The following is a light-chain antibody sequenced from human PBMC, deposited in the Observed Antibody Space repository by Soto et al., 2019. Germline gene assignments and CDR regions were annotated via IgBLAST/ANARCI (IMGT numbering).Light chain of an antibody. CDR3: NSFTTCSTLV. Sequence: QSALTQPASVSGSPGQSITISCTGTSSDVGAYNYVSWYQHHPGKAPKLMIYDVSNRPSGVSNRFSGSKSGNTASLTISGLQAEDEGDYYCNSFTTCSTLVFGGGTKLTVL. J-gene: IGLJ2*01. CDR2: DVS. CDR1: SSDVGAYNY. V-gene: IGLV2-14*03.